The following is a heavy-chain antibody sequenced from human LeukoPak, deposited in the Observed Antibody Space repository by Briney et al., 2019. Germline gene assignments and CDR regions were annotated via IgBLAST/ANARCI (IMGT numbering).Heavy chain of an antibody. D-gene: IGHD2-21*01. Sequence: GGSLRLSCAASGFTFSSYAMTWVRQAPGKGLEWVSVISDSGGSTYYADSVKGRFTISRDNSKNTPFLQMNSLRVEDTAIYYCAKEGHVDWNNWFDPWGQGTLVTVSS. CDR1: GFTFSSYA. V-gene: IGHV3-23*01. J-gene: IGHJ5*02. CDR2: ISDSGGST. CDR3: AKEGHVDWNNWFDP.